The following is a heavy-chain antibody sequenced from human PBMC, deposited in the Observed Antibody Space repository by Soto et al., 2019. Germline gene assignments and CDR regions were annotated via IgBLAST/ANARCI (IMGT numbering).Heavy chain of an antibody. D-gene: IGHD3-9*01. Sequence: GGSLRLSCAASGFTFSSYSMNWVRQAPGKGLEWVSSISSSSSYIYYADSVKGRFTISRDNAKNSLYLQMNSLRAEDTAVYYCARDGLRYFDWLPRPNWFDPWGQGTLVTVSS. CDR1: GFTFSSYS. CDR2: ISSSSSYI. CDR3: ARDGLRYFDWLPRPNWFDP. V-gene: IGHV3-21*01. J-gene: IGHJ5*02.